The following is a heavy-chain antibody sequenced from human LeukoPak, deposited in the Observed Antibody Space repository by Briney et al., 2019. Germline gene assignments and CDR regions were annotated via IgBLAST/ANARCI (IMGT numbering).Heavy chain of an antibody. CDR1: EFTFSSYA. D-gene: IGHD5-24*01. CDR3: ARAGRRDGYNGDDY. J-gene: IGHJ4*02. CDR2: ISYDGSNK. Sequence: GGSLRLSCAASEFTFSSYAMHWVRQAPGKGLEWVAVISYDGSNKYYADSVKGRFTISRDNSKNTLYLQMNSLRAEDTAVYYCARAGRRDGYNGDDYWGQGTLVTVSS. V-gene: IGHV3-30*01.